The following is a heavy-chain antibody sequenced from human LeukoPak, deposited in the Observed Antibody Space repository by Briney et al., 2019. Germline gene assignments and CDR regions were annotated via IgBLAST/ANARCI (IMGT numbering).Heavy chain of an antibody. CDR1: GGSISSSSYY. Sequence: SETLSLTCTVSGGSISSSSYYWGWIRQPPGKGLEWIGSIYYSGSTYYNPSLKSRVTISVDTSKNQFSLKLSSVTAADTAVYYCASHITGTTVWFDPWGQGTLVTVSS. V-gene: IGHV4-39*01. CDR3: ASHITGTTVWFDP. J-gene: IGHJ5*02. D-gene: IGHD1-7*01. CDR2: IYYSGST.